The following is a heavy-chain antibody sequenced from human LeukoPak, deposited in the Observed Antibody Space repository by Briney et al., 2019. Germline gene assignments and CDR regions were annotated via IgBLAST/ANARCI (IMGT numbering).Heavy chain of an antibody. V-gene: IGHV3-23*01. CDR2: ISGSGSNT. CDR1: GNYW. D-gene: IGHD6-13*01. J-gene: IGHJ4*02. Sequence: GGSLRLSCAASGNYWMNWVRQAPGKGLEWVSAISGSGSNTYYADSVKGRFTISRDNTKNTLYLQMNSLRAEDTAIYYCAKRTAAAGPYFDYWGQGTLVTVSS. CDR3: AKRTAAAGPYFDY.